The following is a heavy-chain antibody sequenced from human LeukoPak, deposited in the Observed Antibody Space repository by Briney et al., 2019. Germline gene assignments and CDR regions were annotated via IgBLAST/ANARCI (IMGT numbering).Heavy chain of an antibody. CDR1: GFTFSSYS. CDR3: ARDSSGYDPCDY. CDR2: ISSSSSYI. D-gene: IGHD5-12*01. V-gene: IGHV3-21*01. Sequence: GGSLRLSCAASGFTFSSYSMNWVRQAPGKGLEWVSSISSSSSYIYYADSVKGRFTISRDNAKNSLYLQMNSLGAEDTAVYYCARDSSGYDPCDYWGQGTLVTVSS. J-gene: IGHJ4*02.